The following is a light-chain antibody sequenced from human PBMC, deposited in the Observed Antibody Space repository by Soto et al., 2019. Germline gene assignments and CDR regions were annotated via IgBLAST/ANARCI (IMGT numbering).Light chain of an antibody. J-gene: IGKJ2*01. Sequence: EIVLTQSPGTLSLSPGERATLSCRASQSVSSSYLAWYQQKPGQAPRLLIYGASSRATGIPDRVSGSGSGADLTRTISRLEPEDFAVYVCQQFGTSPHTFGQGTELEIK. V-gene: IGKV3-20*01. CDR3: QQFGTSPHT. CDR1: QSVSSSY. CDR2: GAS.